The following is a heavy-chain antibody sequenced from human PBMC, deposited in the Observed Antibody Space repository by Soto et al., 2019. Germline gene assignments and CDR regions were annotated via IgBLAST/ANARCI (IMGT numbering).Heavy chain of an antibody. J-gene: IGHJ4*02. V-gene: IGHV3-7*03. CDR2: IKKDESEI. D-gene: IGHD3-22*01. CDR3: GRGSDSDGSVYRPVEY. CDR1: GFIFSDSS. Sequence: PXVSLTLSFAASGFIFSDSSATWVGRAPGKGLEWVATIKKDESEIYYVDSVKGRFTISRDNAKNSLDLQMTSLRVEDTAVYYCGRGSDSDGSVYRPVEYWGQGTLVTVSS.